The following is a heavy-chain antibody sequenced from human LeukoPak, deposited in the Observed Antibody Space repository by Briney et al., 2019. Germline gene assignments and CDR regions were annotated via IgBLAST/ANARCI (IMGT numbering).Heavy chain of an antibody. CDR1: GFSFSSYA. V-gene: IGHV3-23*01. CDR2: ISKSGDST. CDR3: ASRAHFWSGPGG. D-gene: IGHD3-3*02. J-gene: IGHJ4*02. Sequence: GGSLRLSCAASGFSFSSYAMSWVRQAPGKGLEWVSAISKSGDSTFYADSVKGRFTISRDNSQNTLYVQMSSLRAEDTAVYYCASRAHFWSGPGGWGQGTLVTVSS.